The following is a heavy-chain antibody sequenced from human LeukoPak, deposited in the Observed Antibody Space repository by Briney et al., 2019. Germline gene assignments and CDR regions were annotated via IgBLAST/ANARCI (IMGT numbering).Heavy chain of an antibody. Sequence: GGSLRLSCAASGFTFSSYAMSWVRQAPGKGLEWVSVIRGGADDTSYADSVKGRFTISRDNSKNTLFLQMDGLRVEDTAVYYCATSGFSGYDHPSWGQGTLVTVSS. CDR3: ATSGFSGYDHPS. CDR1: GFTFSSYA. CDR2: IRGGADDT. J-gene: IGHJ5*02. D-gene: IGHD5-12*01. V-gene: IGHV3-23*01.